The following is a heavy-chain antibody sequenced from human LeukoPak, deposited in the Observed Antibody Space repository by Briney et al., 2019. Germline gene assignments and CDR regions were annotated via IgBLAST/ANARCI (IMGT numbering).Heavy chain of an antibody. V-gene: IGHV3-53*05. J-gene: IGHJ4*02. CDR1: GFTVSSNY. D-gene: IGHD4-17*01. Sequence: GGSLRLSCAASGFTVSSNYMSWVRQAPGKGLEWVSVIYSGGSTYYADSVKGRFTISRDNSKNTLYLQMNSLRADDTAVYYCARVNGAPYYFDYWGQGTLVTVSS. CDR3: ARVNGAPYYFDY. CDR2: IYSGGST.